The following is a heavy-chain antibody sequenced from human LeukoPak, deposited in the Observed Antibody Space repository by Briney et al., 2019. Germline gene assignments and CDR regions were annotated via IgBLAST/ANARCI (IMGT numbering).Heavy chain of an antibody. D-gene: IGHD1-26*01. CDR2: ISYDGSNK. J-gene: IGHJ4*02. Sequence: GGSLRLSCAASGFTFSGYPIHWVRQAPGKGLEWVAVISYDGSNKYYADSVKGRFTISRDNSKNTLYLQVNSLRAEDTAVYYCAKGGKWDVTPFDYWGQGTLVTVSS. V-gene: IGHV3-30-3*02. CDR1: GFTFSGYP. CDR3: AKGGKWDVTPFDY.